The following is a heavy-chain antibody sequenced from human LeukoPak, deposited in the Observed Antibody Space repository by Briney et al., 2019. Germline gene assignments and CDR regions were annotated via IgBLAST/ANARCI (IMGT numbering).Heavy chain of an antibody. Sequence: GGSLRLSCAASGFTFSSYWMTWVRQAPGKGLEWVANIKQDGSDKYYVDSVKGRFTISRDTAKNSLYLQMNSLRVEDTAVYYCARDVISGGSYSTAFDLWGQGTMVTVSS. J-gene: IGHJ3*01. V-gene: IGHV3-7*01. CDR2: IKQDGSDK. CDR3: ARDVISGGSYSTAFDL. CDR1: GFTFSSYW. D-gene: IGHD3-22*01.